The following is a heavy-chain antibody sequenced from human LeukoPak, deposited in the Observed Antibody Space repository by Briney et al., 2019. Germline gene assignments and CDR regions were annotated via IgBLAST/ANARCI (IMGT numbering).Heavy chain of an antibody. V-gene: IGHV3-21*01. CDR2: ICSSSSYI. CDR1: GFTFSSYS. CDR3: ARGGITMVRGVHYYYYYGMDV. Sequence: PGESLRLSCAASGFTFSSYSMNWVGQAPGKGREWVSSICSSSSYIYYADSVKGRFPISRDNAKNSLYLQMNSLRAEDTAVYYCARGGITMVRGVHYYYYYGMDVWGQGTTVTVSS. D-gene: IGHD3-10*01. J-gene: IGHJ6*02.